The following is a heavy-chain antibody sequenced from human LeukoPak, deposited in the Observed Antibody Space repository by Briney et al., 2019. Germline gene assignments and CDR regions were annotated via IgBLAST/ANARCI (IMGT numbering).Heavy chain of an antibody. J-gene: IGHJ6*03. CDR2: IRRKSAGGTT. D-gene: IGHD1-7*01. V-gene: IGHV3-49*04. Sequence: GGSLRLSCAASGFSFGDNTINWVRQAPGRGLEWVGFIRRKSAGGTTDYAASVKGRFIISRDDSKSIAYLQMNSLDIEDTAVSFCARITGTTNYYHYMDVWGKGTTVTVSS. CDR1: GFSFGDNT. CDR3: ARITGTTNYYHYMDV.